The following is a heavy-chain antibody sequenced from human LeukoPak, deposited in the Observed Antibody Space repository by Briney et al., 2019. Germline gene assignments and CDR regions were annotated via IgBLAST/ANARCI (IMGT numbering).Heavy chain of an antibody. D-gene: IGHD2-2*02. V-gene: IGHV3-7*01. CDR1: GFTFSSYW. CDR2: IKQDGSEK. CDR3: AREGTICSSTSCYIPDWFDP. Sequence: GGSLRLSCAASGFTFSSYWMSWVRQAPGKGLEWVASIKQDGSEKYYVDSVKGRFTISRDNAKNSLYLQMNSLRAEDTAVYYCAREGTICSSTSCYIPDWFDPWGQGTLVTVSS. J-gene: IGHJ5*02.